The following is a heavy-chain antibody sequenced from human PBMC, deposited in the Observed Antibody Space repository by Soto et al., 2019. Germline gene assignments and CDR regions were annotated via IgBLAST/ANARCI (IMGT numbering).Heavy chain of an antibody. CDR2: ISYDGSNK. CDR1: GLTFSSYV. J-gene: IGHJ6*02. D-gene: IGHD6-13*01. V-gene: IGHV3-30*18. CDR3: AKALGIAAAGKSYCMDV. Sequence: AGCIRLSCAASGLTFSSYVMHGFLQNPGKGLEWVAVISYDGSNKYYADSVKGRFTISRDNSKNTLYLQMNSLRAEDTAVYYCAKALGIAAAGKSYCMDVWGQGTTVTVSS.